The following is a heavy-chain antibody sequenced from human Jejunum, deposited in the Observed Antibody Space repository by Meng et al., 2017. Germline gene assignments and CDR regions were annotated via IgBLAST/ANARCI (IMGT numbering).Heavy chain of an antibody. CDR1: GFTFSGYE. Sequence: GESLKISCAASGFTFSGYEMNWICQAPGKGLEWVSYISSSGTTIYDADSVKGRFTISRDNAKNSLYLQMNSLRVDDTAVYYCATFGTYGGFAYWGPGTLVTVSS. CDR3: ATFGTYGGFAY. J-gene: IGHJ4*02. D-gene: IGHD4/OR15-4a*01. CDR2: ISSSGTTI. V-gene: IGHV3-48*03.